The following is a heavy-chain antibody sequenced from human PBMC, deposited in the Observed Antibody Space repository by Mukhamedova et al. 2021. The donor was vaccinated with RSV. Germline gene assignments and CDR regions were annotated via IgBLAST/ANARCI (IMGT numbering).Heavy chain of an antibody. Sequence: NLSGSSGINAEYMGGRVTMTRDTSTSTVYMELSSLRSEDTAVYYCARDLAVADTHYYYYYGMDVWGQGTTVTVSS. CDR2: NLSGSSG. D-gene: IGHD6-19*01. J-gene: IGHJ6*02. V-gene: IGHV1-46*04. CDR3: ARDLAVADTHYYYYYGMDV.